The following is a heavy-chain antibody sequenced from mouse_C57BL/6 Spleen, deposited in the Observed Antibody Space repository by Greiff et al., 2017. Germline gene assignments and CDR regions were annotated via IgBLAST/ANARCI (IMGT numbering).Heavy chain of an antibody. CDR3: ARGGGTFGYYGSSYPYYAMDY. CDR1: GYTFTDPT. V-gene: IGHV1-78*01. J-gene: IGHJ4*01. CDR2: IYPRDGST. Sequence: VQLQQSDAELVKPGASVKISCKVSGYTFTDPTIHWMKQRPEQGLDWIGYIYPRDGSTTSNEKFKGKATLTPDTSSRPPSMPLNSLAAEDCADYFCARGGGTFGYYGSSYPYYAMDYWGQGTSVTVSS. D-gene: IGHD1-1*01.